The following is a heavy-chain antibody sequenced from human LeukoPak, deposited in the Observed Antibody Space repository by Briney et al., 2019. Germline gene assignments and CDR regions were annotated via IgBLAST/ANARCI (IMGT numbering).Heavy chain of an antibody. Sequence: SETLSLTCAVYGGSFSAYYWSVIRQPPGKGLEWIGEINHSGSINYNPSLKSRVTTSVDTSKNQFSLKLGSVTAADTAVYYCAMVVWGSYFDYWGQGTLVTVSS. CDR1: GGSFSAYY. D-gene: IGHD3-16*01. V-gene: IGHV4-34*01. CDR2: INHSGSI. CDR3: AMVVWGSYFDY. J-gene: IGHJ4*02.